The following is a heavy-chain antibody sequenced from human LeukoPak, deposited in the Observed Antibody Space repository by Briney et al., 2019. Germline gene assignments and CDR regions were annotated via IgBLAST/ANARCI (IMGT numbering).Heavy chain of an antibody. V-gene: IGHV4-31*03. CDR1: GGSISSGSYY. Sequence: SENLSLTCTVSGGSISSGSYYWSWIRQHPGKGLEWIGYIHYSGSTYYNPSLKSRVTISVDMSKNQFSLKLSSVTAADTAVYYCARDQVSCGSTSRHTGFDNWGQGTLVTVSS. D-gene: IGHD2-2*02. CDR2: IHYSGST. J-gene: IGHJ4*02. CDR3: ARDQVSCGSTSRHTGFDN.